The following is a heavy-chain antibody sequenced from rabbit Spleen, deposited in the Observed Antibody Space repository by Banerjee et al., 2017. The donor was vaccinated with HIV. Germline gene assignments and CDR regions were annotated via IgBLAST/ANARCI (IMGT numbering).Heavy chain of an antibody. CDR2: IYSGSSGDT. J-gene: IGHJ6*01. V-gene: IGHV1S40*01. CDR1: GFSFSSRYY. CDR3: ARDTGSSFSSYGIDL. Sequence: QSLEESGGDLVKPGASLTLTCTASGFSFSSRYYMCWVRQAPGKGLEWIACIYSGSSGDTYYATWAKGRFTISKTSSTTVTLQMTSLTVAGTATYFCARDTGSSFSSYGIDLWGQGTLVTVS. D-gene: IGHD8-1*01.